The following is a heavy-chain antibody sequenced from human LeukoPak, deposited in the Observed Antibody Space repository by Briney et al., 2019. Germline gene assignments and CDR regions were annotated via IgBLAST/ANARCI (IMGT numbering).Heavy chain of an antibody. CDR2: ISTNGGST. CDR1: GFTFSSYT. Sequence: GGSLRLSCAASGFTFSSYTVRWVRQAPGKGLEYVSAISTNGGSTYYANSVKGRFTISRDNSKNMLYLQMGSLKAEDMAVYYCARGEESYCDVLTGYSPEYWGQGTLVTVSS. J-gene: IGHJ4*02. D-gene: IGHD3-9*01. V-gene: IGHV3-64*01. CDR3: ARGEESYCDVLTGYSPEY.